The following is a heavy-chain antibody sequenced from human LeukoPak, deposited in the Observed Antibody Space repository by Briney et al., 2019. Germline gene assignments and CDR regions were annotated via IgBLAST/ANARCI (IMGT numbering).Heavy chain of an antibody. D-gene: IGHD4-23*01. Sequence: GASVKVSCKASGFTFTRSAMQWVRQARGQRLEWIGWIVVGSGNTNYAQKFQERVTITRDMSTSTAYMELSSLRSEDTAVYYCATRGGNGHYYSYGMDVWGQGTTVTVSS. J-gene: IGHJ6*02. CDR3: ATRGGNGHYYSYGMDV. V-gene: IGHV1-58*02. CDR1: GFTFTRSA. CDR2: IVVGSGNT.